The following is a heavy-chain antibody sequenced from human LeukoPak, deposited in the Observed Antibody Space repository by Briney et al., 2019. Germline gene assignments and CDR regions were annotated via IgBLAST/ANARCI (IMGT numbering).Heavy chain of an antibody. V-gene: IGHV1-69*05. D-gene: IGHD4-11*01. Sequence: GASVKVSCKVSGGTFSSYAISWVRQAPGQGLEWMGRIIPIFGTANYAQKFQGRVTITTDESTSTAYMELSSLRSEDTAVYYCARAERGYSNLDYWGQGTLVTVSS. CDR3: ARAERGYSNLDY. CDR1: GGTFSSYA. J-gene: IGHJ4*02. CDR2: IIPIFGTA.